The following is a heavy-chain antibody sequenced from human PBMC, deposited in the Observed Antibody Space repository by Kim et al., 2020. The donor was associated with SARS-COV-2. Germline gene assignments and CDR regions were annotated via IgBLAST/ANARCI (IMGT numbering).Heavy chain of an antibody. Sequence: ASVKVSCKASGYPFKGYHLHWVRQAPGRGLEWIGCIDPNHGVTYSSSKLQGRVLLTRNTSIDTAYMDLRNLEHSDTAIYFCASVARASGWPHEALAVWRQ. CDR2: IDPNHGVT. J-gene: IGHJ3*01. V-gene: IGHV1-2*02. D-gene: IGHD6-25*01. CDR1: GYPFKGYH. CDR3: ASVARASGWPHEALAV.